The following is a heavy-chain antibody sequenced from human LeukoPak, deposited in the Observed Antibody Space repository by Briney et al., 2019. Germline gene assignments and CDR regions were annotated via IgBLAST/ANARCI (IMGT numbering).Heavy chain of an antibody. D-gene: IGHD3-3*01. V-gene: IGHV1-24*01. J-gene: IGHJ3*02. CDR1: GYTLTELS. CDR3: ATKAITIFGVVIISVDAFDI. CDR2: FDPEDGET. Sequence: ASVKVSCKVSGYTLTELSMHWVRQAPVKGLEWMGGFDPEDGETIYAQKFQGRVTMTEDTSTDTAYMELSSLRSEDTAVYYCATKAITIFGVVIISVDAFDIWGQGTMVTVSS.